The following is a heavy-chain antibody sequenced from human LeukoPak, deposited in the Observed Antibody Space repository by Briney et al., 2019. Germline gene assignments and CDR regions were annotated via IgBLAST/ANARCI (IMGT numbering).Heavy chain of an antibody. CDR1: GGSISSGGYY. J-gene: IGHJ4*02. CDR2: IYYSGST. V-gene: IGHV4-31*03. CDR3: ARVPGSLKQHFDY. D-gene: IGHD1-26*01. Sequence: PSQTLSLTCTVSGGSISSGGYYWSWIRQHPGKGLEWIGYIYYSGSTYYNPSLKSRVTISVDTSKNQFSLKLSSVTAADTAVYYCARVPGSLKQHFDYWGQGTLVTVSS.